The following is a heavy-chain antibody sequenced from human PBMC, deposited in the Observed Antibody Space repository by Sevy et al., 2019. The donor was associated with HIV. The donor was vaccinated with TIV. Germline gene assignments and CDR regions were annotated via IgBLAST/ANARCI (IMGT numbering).Heavy chain of an antibody. CDR2: IVVGSGNT. CDR1: GFTFTSSA. V-gene: IGHV1-58*01. J-gene: IGHJ6*02. D-gene: IGHD3-10*01. CDR3: AADAYYYGSGSYYNGYGYYGMDV. Sequence: ASVKVSCKASGFTFTSSAVQWVRQARGQRLEWIGWIVVGSGNTNYAQKFQERVTITRDMSTSTAYMELSSLRSEETAVYYCAADAYYYGSGSYYNGYGYYGMDVWGQGTTVTVSS.